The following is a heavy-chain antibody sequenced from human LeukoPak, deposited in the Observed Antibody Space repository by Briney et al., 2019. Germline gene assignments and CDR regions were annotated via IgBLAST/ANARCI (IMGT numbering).Heavy chain of an antibody. V-gene: IGHV3-7*03. CDR2: IKQDGSEK. CDR1: GFTFSSYW. J-gene: IGHJ5*02. CDR3: AKERRAVTNWFDP. D-gene: IGHD6-19*01. Sequence: PGGSLRLSCAASGFTFSSYWMSWVRQAPGKGLEWVANIKQDGSEKYYVDSVKGRFTISRDNSKNTLYLQMNSLRAEDTAVYYCAKERRAVTNWFDPWGQGTLVTVSS.